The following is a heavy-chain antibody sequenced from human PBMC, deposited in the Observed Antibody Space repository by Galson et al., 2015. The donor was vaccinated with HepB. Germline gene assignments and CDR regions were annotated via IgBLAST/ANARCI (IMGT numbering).Heavy chain of an antibody. J-gene: IGHJ4*02. CDR2: ISYDGSNK. Sequence: SLRLSCAASGFTFSSYGVHWVRQAPGKGLEWVAVISYDGSNKYYADSVKGRFTISRDNSKNTLYLQMNSLRAEDTAVYYCAKDLQIAVAGRALDYWGQGTLVTVSS. CDR3: AKDLQIAVAGRALDY. V-gene: IGHV3-30*18. D-gene: IGHD6-19*01. CDR1: GFTFSSYG.